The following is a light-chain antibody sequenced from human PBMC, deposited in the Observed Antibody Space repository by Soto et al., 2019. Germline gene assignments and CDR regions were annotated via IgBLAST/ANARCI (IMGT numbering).Light chain of an antibody. CDR2: GAS. V-gene: IGKV3-15*01. CDR1: QSVSSN. J-gene: IGKJ1*01. Sequence: EIVMTQSPATLSVSPGERATLSCRASQSVSSNLAWYQQKPGQAPRLLIYGASTRATGIPARFSGSGSGTEFTLTISSLQSEDFAVYYCQQYVTSPRTFGQGTKVDIK. CDR3: QQYVTSPRT.